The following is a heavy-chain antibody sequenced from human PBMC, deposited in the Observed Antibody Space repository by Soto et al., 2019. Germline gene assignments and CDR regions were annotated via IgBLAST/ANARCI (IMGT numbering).Heavy chain of an antibody. CDR2: TYSGGTT. CDR1: GFTVSRNY. D-gene: IGHD3-10*01. Sequence: GGSLRLSCAASGFTVSRNYMSWVRQAPGKGLEWVSVTYSGGTTYYADSVKDRFTISRDNSKNTLYLQMNSLRAEDTAVYYCAKSLRGIIIDFDCWGQGTLVTVSS. V-gene: IGHV3-53*01. J-gene: IGHJ4*02. CDR3: AKSLRGIIIDFDC.